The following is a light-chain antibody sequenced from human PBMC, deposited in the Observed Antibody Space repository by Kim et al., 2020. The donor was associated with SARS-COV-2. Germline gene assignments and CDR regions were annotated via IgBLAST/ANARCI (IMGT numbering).Light chain of an antibody. CDR3: LQHKSYPYT. CDR2: AAS. CDR1: QGSSNY. V-gene: IGKV1-17*03. J-gene: IGKJ2*01. Sequence: ACVGDRVTITCRAGQGSSNYFAWFQQKPGKAPKRLIYAASNLQSGVPSRFSGSGSGTEFTLTINSLQPEDFATYYCLQHKSYPYTFGQGTKLEI.